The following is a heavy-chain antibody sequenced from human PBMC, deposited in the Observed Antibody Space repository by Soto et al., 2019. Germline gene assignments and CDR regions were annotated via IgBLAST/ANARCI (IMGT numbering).Heavy chain of an antibody. V-gene: IGHV4-59*01. Sequence: SETLSLTCTVSGSSISPYYWSWIRQPPGKGLEWVGSIYYSGTTKYNPSLKSRVTISVDTSKNHFSLKLSSVTAADTAVYYCARLGHMDDYWGQGTQVTVSS. CDR3: ARLGHMDDY. CDR2: IYYSGTT. CDR1: GSSISPYY. J-gene: IGHJ4*02. D-gene: IGHD2-21*01.